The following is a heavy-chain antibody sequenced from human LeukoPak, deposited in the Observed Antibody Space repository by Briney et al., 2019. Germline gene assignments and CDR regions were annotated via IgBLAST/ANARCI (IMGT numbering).Heavy chain of an antibody. D-gene: IGHD6-13*01. CDR1: GFTFSSYA. CDR2: ISGSGGNT. Sequence: GGSLRLSCASSGFTFSSYAMSWVRQAPGKGLGWVSAISGSGGNTYYADSVKGRFTISRDNSKNTLYLQMNSLRAEDTAIYYCARLEIQAAGDYWGQGTLVTVSS. V-gene: IGHV3-23*01. J-gene: IGHJ4*02. CDR3: ARLEIQAAGDY.